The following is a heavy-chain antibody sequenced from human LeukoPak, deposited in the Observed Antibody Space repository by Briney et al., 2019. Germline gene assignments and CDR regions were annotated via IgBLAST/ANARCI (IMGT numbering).Heavy chain of an antibody. Sequence: ASVKVSCKASGYTFNSYYMHWVRQAPGQGLEWMGIINPNGGSTSYAQKFQDRVTMTRDTSTSTVYMELSSLRSEDTAVYYCARATSGYSYGYDFDYWGQGTLVTVSS. V-gene: IGHV1-46*02. D-gene: IGHD5-18*01. CDR3: ARATSGYSYGYDFDY. CDR2: INPNGGST. CDR1: GYTFNSYY. J-gene: IGHJ4*02.